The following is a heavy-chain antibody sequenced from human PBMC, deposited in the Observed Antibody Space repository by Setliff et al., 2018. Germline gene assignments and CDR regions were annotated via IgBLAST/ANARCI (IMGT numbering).Heavy chain of an antibody. J-gene: IGHJ6*02. CDR2: ISWDGGST. D-gene: IGHD5-18*01. CDR3: AKDIGPPSQLWSIHRDYYYYYGMDV. V-gene: IGHV3-43*01. CDR1: GFTFDDYT. Sequence: PGGSLRLSCAASGFTFDDYTMHWVRQAPGKGLEWVSLISWDGGSTYYADSVKGRFTISRDNSKNSLYLQMNSLRTEDTALYYCAKDIGPPSQLWSIHRDYYYYYGMDVWGQGTTVTVSS.